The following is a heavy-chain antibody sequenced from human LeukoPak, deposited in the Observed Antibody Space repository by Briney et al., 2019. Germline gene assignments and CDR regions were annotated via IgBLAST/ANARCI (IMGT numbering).Heavy chain of an antibody. CDR1: GYTFTSYY. Sequence: GASVKVSCKASGYTFTSYYMHWVRQAPGQGLEWMGIINPSGGSTSCAQKFQGRVTMTRDTSTSTVYMELSSLRSEDTAVYYCARSYSSGWYWGDWFDPWGQGTLVTVSS. J-gene: IGHJ5*02. CDR3: ARSYSSGWYWGDWFDP. CDR2: INPSGGST. D-gene: IGHD6-19*01. V-gene: IGHV1-46*01.